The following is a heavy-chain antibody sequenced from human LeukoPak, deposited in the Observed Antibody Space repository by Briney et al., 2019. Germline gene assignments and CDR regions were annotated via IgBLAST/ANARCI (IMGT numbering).Heavy chain of an antibody. CDR3: ARLYSGSSTYYFDY. Sequence: SETLSLTCTVSGGSISSYYWSWIRQPPGKGLEWIGYIYYSGSTNYNPSLKSRVTISVDTSKNQFSLELSSVTAADTAVYYCARLYSGSSTYYFDYWGQGTLVTVSS. D-gene: IGHD1-26*01. J-gene: IGHJ4*02. CDR1: GGSISSYY. CDR2: IYYSGST. V-gene: IGHV4-59*08.